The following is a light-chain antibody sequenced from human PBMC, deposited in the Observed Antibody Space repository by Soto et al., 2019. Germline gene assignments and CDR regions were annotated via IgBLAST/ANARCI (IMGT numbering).Light chain of an antibody. V-gene: IGKV3-15*01. J-gene: IGKJ1*01. Sequence: EIVMTQSPATLSVSTGERATLSCRASHIFGIRLACYQQTPGQPPSLLIYGASTRATGTPARFSGSGSGTEFTPTISLLQSEDFAVYYCQQYHNWPAFGQGTKVDIK. CDR2: GAS. CDR1: HIFGIR. CDR3: QQYHNWPA.